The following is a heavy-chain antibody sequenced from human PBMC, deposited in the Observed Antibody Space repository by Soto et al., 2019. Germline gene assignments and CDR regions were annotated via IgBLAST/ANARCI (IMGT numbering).Heavy chain of an antibody. CDR2: IDPSDSQT. CDR1: GYSFAGYW. V-gene: IGHV5-10-1*01. J-gene: IGHJ4*02. Sequence: GGSLKISCKGSGYSFAGYWITWVRQKPGKGLEWMGRIDPSDSQTYYSPSFRGHVTISVTKSITTVFLQWSSLRASDTAMYYCARQIYDSDTGPDFQYYFDSWGQGTPVTVSS. CDR3: ARQIYDSDTGPDFQYYFDS. D-gene: IGHD3-22*01.